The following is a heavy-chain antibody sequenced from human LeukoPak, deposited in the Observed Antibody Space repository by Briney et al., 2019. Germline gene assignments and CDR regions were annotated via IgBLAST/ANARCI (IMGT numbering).Heavy chain of an antibody. CDR2: IYYSGST. V-gene: IGHV4-59*01. D-gene: IGHD3-22*01. Sequence: SETLSLTCTVSGGSISSYYWSWIRQLPGKGLEWIGYIYYSGSTNYNPSLKSRVTISVDTSKNQFSLKLSSVTAADTAVYYCARGDDSSGYYYLNWFDPWGQGTLVTVSS. CDR1: GGSISSYY. J-gene: IGHJ5*02. CDR3: ARGDDSSGYYYLNWFDP.